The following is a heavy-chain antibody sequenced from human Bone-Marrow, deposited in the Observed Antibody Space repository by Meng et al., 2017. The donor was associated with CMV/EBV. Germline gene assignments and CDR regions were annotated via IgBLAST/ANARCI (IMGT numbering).Heavy chain of an antibody. CDR2: VKPGGGP. D-gene: IGHD3-10*01. Sequence: CAGFGGAFSGYYWNWIRQAPGKGLEWIGEVKPGGGPNYNPSVKSRLSISIDTSKNQVSLKLSSVTAADTAVYYCARGRGKYFAYFDYWGQGALVTVSS. V-gene: IGHV4-34*01. CDR1: GGAFSGYY. CDR3: ARGRGKYFAYFDY. J-gene: IGHJ4*02.